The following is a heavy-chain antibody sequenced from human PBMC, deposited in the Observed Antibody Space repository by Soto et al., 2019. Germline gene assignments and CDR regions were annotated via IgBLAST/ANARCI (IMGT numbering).Heavy chain of an antibody. J-gene: IGHJ4*02. CDR2: IYWDDDK. Sequence: QITLKESGPTLVKPTQTLTLTCTFSGFSLSTSGVGVGWIRQPPGKALEWLALIYWDDDKRYRPSLKSRLTITKDTSKNQVVLTMTNMDPVDTATYYCAHRRSDSSSWYEGYYFDYWGQGTLVTVSS. V-gene: IGHV2-5*02. CDR1: GFSLSTSGVG. D-gene: IGHD6-13*01. CDR3: AHRRSDSSSWYEGYYFDY.